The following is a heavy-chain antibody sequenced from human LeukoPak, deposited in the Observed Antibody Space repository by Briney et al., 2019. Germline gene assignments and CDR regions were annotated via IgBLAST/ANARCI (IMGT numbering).Heavy chain of an antibody. J-gene: IGHJ6*02. CDR1: GFTVSSNY. D-gene: IGHD3-3*01. CDR2: IYSAGGT. V-gene: IGHV3-53*04. Sequence: GGSLRLSCAASGFTVSSNYMTWVRQAPGKGLEWVSLIYSAGGTYYTAASKGRFIISRHSYKKTLYLQMNSLRCEDTAVYYCARFLGRITISGVVPYGMDVWGQGTTVTVSS. CDR3: ARFLGRITISGVVPYGMDV.